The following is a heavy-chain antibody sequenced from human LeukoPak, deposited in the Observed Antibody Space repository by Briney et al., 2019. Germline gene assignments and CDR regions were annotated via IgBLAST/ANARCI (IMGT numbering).Heavy chain of an antibody. CDR3: ARHVSVWGSYRDY. V-gene: IGHV5-51*01. Sequence: GEPLKISCKGSGYGFTSYWIGWVRPVPGKGLEWMGIIYPGDSDTRHSPSFQGQVTISADKSISTAYLQWSSLKASDTAMYYCARHVSVWGSYRDYWGQGALVTVSS. CDR2: IYPGDSDT. CDR1: GYGFTSYW. D-gene: IGHD3-16*02. J-gene: IGHJ4*02.